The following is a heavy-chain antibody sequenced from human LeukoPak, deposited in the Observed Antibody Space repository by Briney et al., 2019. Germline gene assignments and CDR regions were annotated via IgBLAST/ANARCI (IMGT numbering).Heavy chain of an antibody. D-gene: IGHD5-24*01. CDR2: IYYSGST. J-gene: IGHJ5*02. CDR1: GGSISPYY. V-gene: IGHV4-59*01. Sequence: SETLSLTCTVSGGSISPYYWSWIRQPPGKGLDWIGYIYYSGSTNYNPSLKSRVTISLDTSKNQFSLKLSSVTAADTAVYYCARTGDGYNPLPDLWGQGTLVTVSS. CDR3: ARTGDGYNPLPDL.